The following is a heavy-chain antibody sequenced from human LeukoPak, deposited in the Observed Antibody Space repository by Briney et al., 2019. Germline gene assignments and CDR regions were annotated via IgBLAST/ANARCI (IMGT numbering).Heavy chain of an antibody. Sequence: ASVKVSCKASGYTSTSYDINWVRQATGQGLEWMGWMNPNSGNTGYAQKFQGRVTMTRNTSISTAYMELSSLRSEDTAVYYCARGTSPPTYYDFWSGYSNPYYMDVWGKGTTVTVSS. CDR1: GYTSTSYD. CDR3: ARGTSPPTYYDFWSGYSNPYYMDV. J-gene: IGHJ6*03. V-gene: IGHV1-8*01. D-gene: IGHD3-3*01. CDR2: MNPNSGNT.